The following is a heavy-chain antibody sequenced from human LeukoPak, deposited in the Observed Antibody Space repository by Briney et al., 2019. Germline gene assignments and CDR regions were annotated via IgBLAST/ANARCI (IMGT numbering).Heavy chain of an antibody. CDR3: ARDPYSGNYGDYYYYYMDV. J-gene: IGHJ6*03. Sequence: GGSLRLSCAASGFTFSSYSMSWVRQAPGKGLEWVSSISSPSRSIYYSDSVKGRFTISRDNAKSSLYLQMNSLRDEDTAVYYCARDPYSGNYGDYYYYYMDVWGKGTTVTISS. V-gene: IGHV3-21*01. CDR1: GFTFSSYS. CDR2: ISSPSRSI. D-gene: IGHD1-26*01.